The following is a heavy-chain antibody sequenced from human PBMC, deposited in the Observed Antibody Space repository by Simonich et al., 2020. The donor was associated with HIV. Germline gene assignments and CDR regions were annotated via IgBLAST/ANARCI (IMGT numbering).Heavy chain of an antibody. D-gene: IGHD2-15*01. CDR3: ARGGYCSGGSCYPLFSRYGMDV. J-gene: IGHJ6*02. CDR2: INHSGST. V-gene: IGHV4-34*01. CDR1: GGSFSGYY. Sequence: QVQLQQWGAGLLKPSETLSLTCAVYGGSFSGYYWSWIRQPRGKGLEWMGEINHSGSTNYNPPLKRRVTISVDTSKNQFSLKLSSVTAADTAVYYCARGGYCSGGSCYPLFSRYGMDVWGQGTTVTVSS.